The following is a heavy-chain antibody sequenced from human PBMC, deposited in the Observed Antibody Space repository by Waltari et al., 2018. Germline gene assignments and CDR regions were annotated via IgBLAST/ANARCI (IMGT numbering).Heavy chain of an antibody. Sequence: EVQLVESGGGLVQPGGSLRLSCAAPGFTFSSYWLRWVRQAAGEGHEWVANIKQDGSEKYYVDSVKGRFTSSRDNAKNSLDVQMNSLRAEDTAVYYCARDYILGVNDYWGQGTLVTVSS. V-gene: IGHV3-7*04. CDR3: ARDYILGVNDY. CDR2: IKQDGSEK. CDR1: GFTFSSYW. J-gene: IGHJ4*02. D-gene: IGHD2-21*01.